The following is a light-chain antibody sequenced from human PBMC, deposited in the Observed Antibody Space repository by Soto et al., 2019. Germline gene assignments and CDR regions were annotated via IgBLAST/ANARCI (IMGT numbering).Light chain of an antibody. J-gene: IGLJ1*01. CDR2: EVT. V-gene: IGLV2-8*01. CDR1: SSDVGGHNY. CDR3: SSYGGNDNYV. Sequence: QSALTQPPSAAGSPGQSVTISCTGTSSDVGGHNYVSWYQQHPGKAPKLMIYEVTERPSGVPDRFSGSKSANTASLTVSGLQAEDEADYYCSSYGGNDNYVFGTGTKVTVL.